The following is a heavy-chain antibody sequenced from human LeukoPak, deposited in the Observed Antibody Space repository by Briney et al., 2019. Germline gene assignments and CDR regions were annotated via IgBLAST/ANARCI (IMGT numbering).Heavy chain of an antibody. Sequence: GGSLRLSCAASGFTFSSYSMSWVRQAPGKGLEWVSYISSSSKTIYYADSVKSRFTISRDNAKNSLYMPLKSMRDEDSAVYYCARDQGIFDYWGQGTLVTVSS. CDR2: ISSSSKTI. V-gene: IGHV3-48*02. CDR3: ARDQGIFDY. J-gene: IGHJ4*02. CDR1: GFTFSSYS.